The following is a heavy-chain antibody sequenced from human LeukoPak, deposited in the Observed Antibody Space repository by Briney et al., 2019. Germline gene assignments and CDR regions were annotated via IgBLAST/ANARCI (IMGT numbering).Heavy chain of an antibody. CDR1: GGAFSGFY. CDR2: INHSGGT. Sequence: SETPSPTRAVYGGAFSGFYWSWSRPPPGEGGEWIGGINHSGGTNYNSSLKSRVTISVDTSKNQFSLKLSSVTAADTAVYYCARAAYSGSYHSDYWGQGTLVTVSS. J-gene: IGHJ4*02. V-gene: IGHV4-34*01. D-gene: IGHD1-26*01. CDR3: ARAAYSGSYHSDY.